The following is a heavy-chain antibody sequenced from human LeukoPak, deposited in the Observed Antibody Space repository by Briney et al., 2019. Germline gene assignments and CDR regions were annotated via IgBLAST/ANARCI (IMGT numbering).Heavy chain of an antibody. CDR2: IGSGSSAI. V-gene: IGHV3-48*01. Sequence: GGSLRLSCVASGFTFSSFGMNWVRQAPGKGLEWVSYIGSGSSAIHYADSVKGRFTIFRDNAKNSLYLQMNSLGAEDTAVYYCARPYDSNRDHSGYGYWGRGTLVTVSS. CDR1: GFTFSSFG. D-gene: IGHD5-12*01. CDR3: ARPYDSNRDHSGYGY. J-gene: IGHJ4*02.